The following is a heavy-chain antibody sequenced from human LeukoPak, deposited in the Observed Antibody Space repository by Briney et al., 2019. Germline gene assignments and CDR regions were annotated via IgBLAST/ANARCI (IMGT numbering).Heavy chain of an antibody. CDR1: GGSINNYY. J-gene: IGHJ4*02. CDR3: ARFSGSSSNFDY. Sequence: PSETLSLTCTVSGGSINNYYWSWIRQPPGKGLEWIGYLYHSGSTNYNPSLKSRVTISVDTSKNQFSLKLSSVTAADTAVYYCARFSGSSSNFDYWGQGTLVTVSS. D-gene: IGHD6-6*01. CDR2: LYHSGST. V-gene: IGHV4-59*01.